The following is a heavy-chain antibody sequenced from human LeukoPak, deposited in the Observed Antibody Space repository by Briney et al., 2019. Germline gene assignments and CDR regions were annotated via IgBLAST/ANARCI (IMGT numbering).Heavy chain of an antibody. J-gene: IGHJ3*02. Sequence: SETLSLTCAVSGGSISSSNWWSWVRQPPGKGLEWIGEIYHSGSTNYNPSLKSRVTISVDKSKNQFSLKLCSVTAADTAVYYCARGDYDYVWGSYRPDAFDIWGQGTMVTVSS. CDR3: ARGDYDYVWGSYRPDAFDI. V-gene: IGHV4-4*02. CDR2: IYHSGST. CDR1: GGSISSSNW. D-gene: IGHD3-16*02.